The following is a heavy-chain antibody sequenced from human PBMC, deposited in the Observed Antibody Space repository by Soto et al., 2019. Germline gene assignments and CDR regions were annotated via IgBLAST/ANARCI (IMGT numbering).Heavy chain of an antibody. V-gene: IGHV4-39*01. CDR2: IYYSGST. CDR1: GGSISSSSYY. J-gene: IGHJ4*02. D-gene: IGHD2-8*01. Sequence: SETLSLTCTVSGGSISSSSYYWGWIRQPPGKGLEWIGSIYYSGSTYYNPSLKSRVTISVDTSKNQFSLKLSSVTAADTAVYYCASLPGIVLMVYEGYFDYWGQGTLVTVSS. CDR3: ASLPGIVLMVYEGYFDY.